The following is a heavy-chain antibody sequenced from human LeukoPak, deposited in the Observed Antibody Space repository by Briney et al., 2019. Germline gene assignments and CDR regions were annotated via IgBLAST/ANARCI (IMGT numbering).Heavy chain of an antibody. CDR1: GFTFSSYS. Sequence: GGSLRLSCTASGFTFSSYSMNWVRQAPGKGLEWVSSISSSSSYIYYADSVKGRFTISRDNAKNSLYLQMNSLRAEDTAVYYCARESAVVTPFSDYWGQGTLVTVSS. J-gene: IGHJ4*02. D-gene: IGHD4-23*01. CDR3: ARESAVVTPFSDY. V-gene: IGHV3-21*01. CDR2: ISSSSSYI.